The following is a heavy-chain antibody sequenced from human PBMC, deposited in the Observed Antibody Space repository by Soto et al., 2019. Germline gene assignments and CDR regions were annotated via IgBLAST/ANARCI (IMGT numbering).Heavy chain of an antibody. Sequence: PSETLSLTCSVSGYSISSGFYWDWIRQPPGKGLEWIGSIYHRGNTYYNPSHNGRITISLDTSKNQFSLRLTSVTAADTAVYYCARGEVRGLIATGLDYWGHGALVTCSS. CDR2: IYHRGNT. D-gene: IGHD3-10*01. CDR1: GYSISSGFY. CDR3: ARGEVRGLIATGLDY. J-gene: IGHJ4*01. V-gene: IGHV4-38-2*02.